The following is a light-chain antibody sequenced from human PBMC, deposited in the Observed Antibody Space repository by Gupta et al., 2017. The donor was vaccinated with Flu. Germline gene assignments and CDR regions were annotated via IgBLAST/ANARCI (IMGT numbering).Light chain of an antibody. J-gene: IGLJ2*01. CDR3: SSYTSSNTLQVI. V-gene: IGLV2-14*03. Sequence: SALTQPASVSWSPGKSMPISCSGTSSDVGDYKNVSSYKQPPGKAPKPMIYHVSYRPSGVSSVFSGSRSGNTASLTISGLQAEDEADYDCSSYTSSNTLQVIFGGGTRLTVL. CDR1: SSDVGDYKN. CDR2: HVS.